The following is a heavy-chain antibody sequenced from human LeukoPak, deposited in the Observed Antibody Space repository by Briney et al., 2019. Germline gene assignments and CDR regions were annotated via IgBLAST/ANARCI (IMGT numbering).Heavy chain of an antibody. J-gene: IGHJ4*02. D-gene: IGHD6-19*01. Sequence: GGSLRLSCAASGFTVSSNYMNWVRQAPGKGLEWVSVIYSGGSTYYADSVKGRFTISRDNSKNTLYLQMNSLRAEDTAVYYCARDNRRQWLVLWGQGTLVTVSS. V-gene: IGHV3-53*01. CDR3: ARDNRRQWLVL. CDR1: GFTVSSNY. CDR2: IYSGGST.